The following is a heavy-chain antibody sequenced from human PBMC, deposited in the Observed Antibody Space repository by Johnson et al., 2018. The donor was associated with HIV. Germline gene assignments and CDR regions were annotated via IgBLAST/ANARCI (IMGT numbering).Heavy chain of an antibody. V-gene: IGHV3-43*01. CDR3: AKDIGDGGNSEGVAFDI. CDR2: IRWDGGST. D-gene: IGHD4-23*01. J-gene: IGHJ3*02. CDR1: GFTFDDYT. Sequence: VQLVESGGVVVQPGGSLRLSCAASGFTFDDYTMHWVRQAPGKGLEWVSLIRWDGGSTYYADSVKGRFTISRDNSKNSLYLQMNSLRTEDTALYYCAKDIGDGGNSEGVAFDIWGQGTMVTVSS.